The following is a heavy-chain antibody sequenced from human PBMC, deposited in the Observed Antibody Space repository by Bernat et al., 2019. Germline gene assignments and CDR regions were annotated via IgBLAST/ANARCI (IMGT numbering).Heavy chain of an antibody. V-gene: IGHV3-7*03. CDR2: IKQDGSEK. CDR3: SKVLLYCTGTSCYAGGLDY. D-gene: IGHD2-2*01. CDR1: GFTFSSYW. Sequence: EVQLVESGGGLVQPGGSLRLSCAASGFTFSSYWMSWVRQAPGEGLEWVANIKQDGSEKYYVDSVKGRFTVSRDNAKNSLYLQMNSLRAEDTAVYYCSKVLLYCTGTSCYAGGLDYWGQGTLITVSS. J-gene: IGHJ4*02.